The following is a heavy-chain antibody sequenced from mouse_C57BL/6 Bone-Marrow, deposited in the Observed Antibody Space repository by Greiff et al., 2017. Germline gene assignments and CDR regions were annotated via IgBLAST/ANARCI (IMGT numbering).Heavy chain of an antibody. J-gene: IGHJ2*01. CDR2: LNPGSGGT. Sequence: QVQLQQSGAELVRPGTSVTVSCKASGYAFTNYLIEWVKQRPGRGLEWIGVLNPGSGGTNYNAKFKGKATLTSDKSSSTAYMQLSSLTSEDSAVYFCASSSGYYGSSYCWGQGTTLTVSS. CDR3: ASSSGYYGSSYC. D-gene: IGHD1-1*01. CDR1: GYAFTNYL. V-gene: IGHV1-54*01.